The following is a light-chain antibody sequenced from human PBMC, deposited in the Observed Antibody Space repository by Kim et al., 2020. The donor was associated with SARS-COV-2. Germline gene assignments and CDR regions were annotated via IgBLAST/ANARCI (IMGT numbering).Light chain of an antibody. J-gene: IGKJ1*01. Sequence: EIVLTQSPGTLSLSPGERATLSCRASQSVSNNYVAWYEKKPVQAPSLLIYGASRRATGIPDRFSGTGSGAGFTLTISRLEPADFAVYYCQEYGRSARTFGQGTKVDIK. CDR1: QSVSNNY. V-gene: IGKV3-20*01. CDR3: QEYGRSART. CDR2: GAS.